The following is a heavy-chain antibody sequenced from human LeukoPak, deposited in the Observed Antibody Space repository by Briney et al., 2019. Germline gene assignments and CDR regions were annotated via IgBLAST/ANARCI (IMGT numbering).Heavy chain of an antibody. CDR1: GGSFSGYY. CDR2: INHSGST. D-gene: IGHD3-22*01. Sequence: SETLSLTCAVYGGSFSGYYWSWIRQPPGKGLEWIGEINHSGSTNYNLSLKSRVTISVDTSKNQFSLKLSSVTAADTAVYYCARRRWYYYDSSGSHPDYWGQGTLVTVSS. J-gene: IGHJ4*02. V-gene: IGHV4-34*01. CDR3: ARRRWYYYDSSGSHPDY.